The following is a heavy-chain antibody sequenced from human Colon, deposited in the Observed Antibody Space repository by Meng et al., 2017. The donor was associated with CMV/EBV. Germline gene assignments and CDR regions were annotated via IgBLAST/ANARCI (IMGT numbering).Heavy chain of an antibody. J-gene: IGHJ4*02. CDR3: ATFGGDFDY. Sequence: QVQPVPSGAEVKEPGASVKVSCKTSGYTFNGYFMHWVRQAPGQGLEWMGWINPVTGDTSYAQKFQVRVTMTRDTSISTAYMELSSLRSDDTAVYYCATFGGDFDYWGQGTLVTVSS. CDR2: INPVTGDT. CDR1: GYTFNGYF. V-gene: IGHV1-2*02. D-gene: IGHD3-3*01.